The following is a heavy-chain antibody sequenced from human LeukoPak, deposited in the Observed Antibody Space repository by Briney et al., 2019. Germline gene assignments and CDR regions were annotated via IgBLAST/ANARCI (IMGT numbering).Heavy chain of an antibody. V-gene: IGHV3-23*01. CDR3: AKGRCSGGSCYGRGFDY. J-gene: IGHJ4*02. D-gene: IGHD2-15*01. Sequence: PGGSLRLSCAVSGFTFSSYAMSWVRQSPGKGLEWVSGITGSGGSAYYTDSVKGRFTISRDNSKNTLYLQMNSLRAEDTAVYYCAKGRCSGGSCYGRGFDYWGQGTLVTVSS. CDR1: GFTFSSYA. CDR2: ITGSGGSA.